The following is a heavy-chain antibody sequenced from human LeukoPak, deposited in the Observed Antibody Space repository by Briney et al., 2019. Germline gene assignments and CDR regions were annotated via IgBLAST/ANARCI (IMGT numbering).Heavy chain of an antibody. CDR2: INSDGSST. J-gene: IGHJ4*02. V-gene: IGHV3-74*01. CDR3: ARVFSGWYFYFDS. Sequence: GGSLRLSCAASGFTFSTYEMNWVRQAPGKGLVWVSRINSDGSSTTYADSVKGRFTISRDDAKNTMYLQMNSLRAEDTAMYYCARVFSGWYFYFDSWGQGTLVTVSS. D-gene: IGHD6-19*01. CDR1: GFTFSTYE.